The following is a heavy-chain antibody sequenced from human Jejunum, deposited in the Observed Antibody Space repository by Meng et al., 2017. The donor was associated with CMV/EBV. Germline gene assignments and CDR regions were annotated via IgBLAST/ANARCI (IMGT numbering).Heavy chain of an antibody. J-gene: IGHJ4*02. D-gene: IGHD3-10*01. Sequence: SGFSFRCFGMHWVRQAPGKGLEWVAYIRYDLATKYYVDSVKGRFTISRDNSRNSVSLQMNSLRDDDTAIYYCAKQGDPSAYFFDFWGEGTMVTVSS. CDR2: IRYDLATK. CDR1: GFSFRCFG. V-gene: IGHV3-30*02. CDR3: AKQGDPSAYFFDF.